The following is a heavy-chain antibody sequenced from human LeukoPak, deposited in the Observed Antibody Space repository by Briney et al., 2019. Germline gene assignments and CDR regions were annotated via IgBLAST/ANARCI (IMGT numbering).Heavy chain of an antibody. CDR3: ARGRNPYYFDY. CDR2: INAGNGNT. J-gene: IGHJ4*02. Sequence: ASVKVSCKASGYTFTSYAMHWVRQAPGQRLEWMGWINAGNGNTKYSQEFQGRVTITRDTSASTAYMEPSSLRSEDMAVYYCARGRNPYYFDYWGQGTLVTVSS. V-gene: IGHV1-3*03. CDR1: GYTFTSYA.